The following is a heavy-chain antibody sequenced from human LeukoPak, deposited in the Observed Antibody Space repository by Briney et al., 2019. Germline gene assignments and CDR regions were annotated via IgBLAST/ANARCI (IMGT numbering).Heavy chain of an antibody. V-gene: IGHV4-34*01. CDR1: GGSFSGYY. D-gene: IGHD6-13*01. Sequence: SETLSLTFAVYGGSFSGYYWSWIRQPPGKGLEWIGEINHSGSTNYNPSLKSRVTISVDTSKNQFSLKLSSVTAADTAVYYCARGIDGQQLDYWGQGTLVTVSS. J-gene: IGHJ4*02. CDR3: ARGIDGQQLDY. CDR2: INHSGST.